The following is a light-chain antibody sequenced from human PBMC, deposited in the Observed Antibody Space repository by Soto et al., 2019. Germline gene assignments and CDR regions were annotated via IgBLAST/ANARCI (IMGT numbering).Light chain of an antibody. CDR2: GAS. V-gene: IGKV3-20*01. CDR3: QQYCSSPMYT. J-gene: IGKJ2*01. Sequence: EIVLTQSPGTLSLSPGERATLSCRASQGVSSRYLAWYQQKPGQAPRLLIYGASSRTTGIPDRFSGSGSGTDFTLTISRLEPEDFAVDFSQQYCSSPMYTFGQGTKLEIK. CDR1: QGVSSRY.